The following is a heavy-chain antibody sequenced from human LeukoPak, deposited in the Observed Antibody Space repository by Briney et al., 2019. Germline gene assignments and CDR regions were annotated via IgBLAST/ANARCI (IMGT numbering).Heavy chain of an antibody. J-gene: IGHJ4*02. CDR2: INHSGST. V-gene: IGHV4-34*01. D-gene: IGHD5/OR15-5a*01. CDR1: GGSFSGYY. CDR3: ARGSTTGFDY. Sequence: PSETLSFTCAVYGGSFSGYYWSWIRQPPGKGLEWIGEINHSGSTNYNPSLKSRVTISVDTSKNQFSLKLSSVTAADTAVYYCARGSTTGFDYWGQGTLVTVSS.